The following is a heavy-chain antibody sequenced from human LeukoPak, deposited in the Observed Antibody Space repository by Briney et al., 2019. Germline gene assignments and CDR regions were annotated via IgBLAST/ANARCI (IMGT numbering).Heavy chain of an antibody. D-gene: IGHD2-15*01. V-gene: IGHV3-23*01. CDR1: GFTFSNYA. J-gene: IGHJ4*02. Sequence: PGGSLRLSCAASGFTFSNYAMSWVRQAPGKGLEWVSSICVSDGSTYYADSVKGRFLISRDNSKDTLYLQMNRLRAEDTARYYCAKGGTDSCYTGNAYWGREPWSPSPQ. CDR3: AKGGTDSCYTGNAY. CDR2: ICVSDGST.